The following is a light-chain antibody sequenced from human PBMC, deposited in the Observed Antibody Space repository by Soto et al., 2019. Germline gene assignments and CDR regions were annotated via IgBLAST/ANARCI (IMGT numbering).Light chain of an antibody. CDR3: CSYAGATMYV. J-gene: IGLJ1*01. V-gene: IGLV2-23*02. CDR1: TSDVGSYNV. CDR2: EIS. Sequence: QSVLTQPASVSGSPGQSITISCTGTTSDVGSYNVVSWYQQYPGKAPKLIIYEISKRPSGVSNRFSGSKSGNTASLTISGLQAEDEADYYCCSYAGATMYVFGNGTKVTVL.